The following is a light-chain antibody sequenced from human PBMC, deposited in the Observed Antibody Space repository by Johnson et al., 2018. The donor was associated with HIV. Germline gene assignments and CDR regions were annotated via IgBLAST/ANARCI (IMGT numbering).Light chain of an antibody. Sequence: QSVLTQPPSVSAAPGQKVTISCSGSSSNIGNNYVSWYQQLPGTAPKLLIYEKNKRPSGIPDRFSASKSGTSATLGITGLQTGDEADYYCGTWDSSLILYVFGTGTKVTVL. CDR3: GTWDSSLILYV. CDR2: EKN. J-gene: IGLJ1*01. V-gene: IGLV1-51*02. CDR1: SSNIGNNY.